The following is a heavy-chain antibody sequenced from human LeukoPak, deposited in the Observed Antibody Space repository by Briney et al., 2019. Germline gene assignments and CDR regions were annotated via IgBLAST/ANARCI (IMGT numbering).Heavy chain of an antibody. CDR3: ARDSGLLGYYFDY. J-gene: IGHJ4*02. Sequence: GGPLRLSCAASGFTFSIYGMHWVRQAPGKGLEWVAVIWYDGSNKYYADSVKGRFTISRDNSKNTLYLQMNSLRAEDTAVYYCARDSGLLGYYFDYWGQGTLVTVSS. CDR1: GFTFSIYG. CDR2: IWYDGSNK. D-gene: IGHD3/OR15-3a*01. V-gene: IGHV3-33*01.